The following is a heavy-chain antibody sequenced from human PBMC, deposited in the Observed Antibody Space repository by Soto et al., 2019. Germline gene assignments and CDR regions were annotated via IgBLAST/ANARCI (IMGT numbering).Heavy chain of an antibody. CDR1: GFTFSSYA. CDR3: ARRGSGSYYDY. CDR2: ISGSGDST. D-gene: IGHD1-26*01. V-gene: IGHV3-23*01. Sequence: EVQLLESGGGLVQPGGSLRLSCAASGFTFSSYAMRWVRQAPGKGLEWVSAISGSGDSTYYADSVKGRFTTSRDNSKNTLYLQMNSLSAEDTAVYYCARRGSGSYYDYGGQGTLVTVSS. J-gene: IGHJ4*02.